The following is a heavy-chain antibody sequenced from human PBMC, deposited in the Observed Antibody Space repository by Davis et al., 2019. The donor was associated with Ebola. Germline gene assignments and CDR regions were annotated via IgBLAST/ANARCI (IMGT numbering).Heavy chain of an antibody. V-gene: IGHV3-23*01. CDR3: ADTPSSV. CDR1: GFTFSCYW. J-gene: IGHJ6*02. CDR2: ISNLAMKT. Sequence: GESLKTPCAASGFTFSCYWMSWVRQAPGRGLECVSVISNLAMKTFYSDSVQGRFIISRDNSKSIVSLQMNNLRVDDTAIYYCADTPSSVWGQGTTVTVS.